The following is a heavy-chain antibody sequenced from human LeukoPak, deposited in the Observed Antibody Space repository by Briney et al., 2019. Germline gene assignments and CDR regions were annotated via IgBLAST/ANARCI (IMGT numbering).Heavy chain of an antibody. CDR1: GGSISSSSYY. D-gene: IGHD5-12*01. CDR3: ARVRGYDFRWRQGAFDY. Sequence: PSETLSLTCTVSGGSISSSSYYWGWIRQPPGKGLEWIGSIYYSGSTNYNPSLKSRVTISVDTSKNQFSLKLSSVTAADTAVYYCARVRGYDFRWRQGAFDYWGQGTLVTVSS. V-gene: IGHV4-39*07. J-gene: IGHJ4*02. CDR2: IYYSGST.